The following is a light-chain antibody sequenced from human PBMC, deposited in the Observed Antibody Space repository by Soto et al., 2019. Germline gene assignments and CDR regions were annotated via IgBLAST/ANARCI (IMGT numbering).Light chain of an antibody. CDR2: EVS. J-gene: IGLJ1*01. CDR1: SRDVGGYNY. Sequence: QSALTQPASVSGSPGQSITISCTGTSRDVGGYNYVSWYQISPGKAPKLIIYEVSNRPSGVSDRFSGSRSGNTASLAISGLQPEDEADYYCSSYTSSSTPYVFGTGTKLTVL. CDR3: SSYTSSSTPYV. V-gene: IGLV2-14*01.